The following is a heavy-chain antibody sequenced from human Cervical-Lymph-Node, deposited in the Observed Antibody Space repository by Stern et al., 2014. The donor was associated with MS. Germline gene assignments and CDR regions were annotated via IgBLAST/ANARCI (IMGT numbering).Heavy chain of an antibody. V-gene: IGHV3-33*01. CDR1: GFTFRTYD. J-gene: IGHJ6*02. CDR2: IWYDESSE. D-gene: IGHD1-7*01. Sequence: VQLVESGGGVVQPGRSLRLSCAASGFTFRTYDMHWVRQAPGKGLEWGAVIWYDESSEFYADSVKGRFTISRDNSKNTLYLQMNSLRAEDTAVYYCARDGAQLQTDYFYGMDVWGQGTTVTVSS. CDR3: ARDGAQLQTDYFYGMDV.